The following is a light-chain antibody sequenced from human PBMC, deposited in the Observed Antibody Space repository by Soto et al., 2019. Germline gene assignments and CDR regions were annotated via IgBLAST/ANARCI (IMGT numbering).Light chain of an antibody. J-gene: IGLJ2*01. V-gene: IGLV1-47*01. CDR1: SSNIGSDS. CDR2: RNN. Sequence: QSVLTQPPSASGTPGQRVTISCSGSSSNIGSDSVSWYQQLPGTAPKLLIYRNNQRPSGVPDRFSGSKSGTSASLAISGLRSEDEAHYYCAAWDDSLSGPLFGGGNKLTVL. CDR3: AAWDDSLSGPL.